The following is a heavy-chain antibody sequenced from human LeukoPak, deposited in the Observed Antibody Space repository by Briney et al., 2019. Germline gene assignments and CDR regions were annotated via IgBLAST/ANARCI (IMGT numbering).Heavy chain of an antibody. J-gene: IGHJ3*02. CDR3: ARDGGWLRAFDI. V-gene: IGHV3-21*01. D-gene: IGHD3-16*01. CDR2: ISSSGSYI. CDR1: GFTFSSYS. Sequence: GGSLGLSCAASGFTFSSYSMNWVRQAPGKGLEWVSSISSSGSYIYYADSVKGRFTISRDNAKSSLYLQMNSLRAEDTAVYYCARDGGWLRAFDIWGQGTMVTVSS.